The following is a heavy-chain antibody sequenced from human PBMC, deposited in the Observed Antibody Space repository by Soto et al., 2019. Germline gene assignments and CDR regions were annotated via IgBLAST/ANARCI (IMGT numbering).Heavy chain of an antibody. Sequence: GGSLRLSCAASGFTFSSYSMNWVRQAPGQGLEWVSSISISSSYIYYADSVKGRFTISRDNAKNSLYLQMNSLRAEDTAVYYCARGAIVATITFPLDYWGQGTLVTVSS. CDR2: ISISSSYI. V-gene: IGHV3-21*01. D-gene: IGHD5-12*01. J-gene: IGHJ4*02. CDR3: ARGAIVATITFPLDY. CDR1: GFTFSSYS.